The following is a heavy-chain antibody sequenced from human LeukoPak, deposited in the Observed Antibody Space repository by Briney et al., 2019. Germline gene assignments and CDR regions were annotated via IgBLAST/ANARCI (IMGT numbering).Heavy chain of an antibody. J-gene: IGHJ4*02. D-gene: IGHD6-19*01. V-gene: IGHV3-21*01. CDR2: ISSSSSYI. CDR1: GFTFSSYS. CDR3: ARTDSSGWEGDY. Sequence: PGGSLRLSCAASGFTFSSYSMNWVRQAPGKGLEWGSSISSSSSYIYYADSVKGRFTISRDNAKNSLYLQMNSLRAEDTAVCYCARTDSSGWEGDYWGQGTLVTVSS.